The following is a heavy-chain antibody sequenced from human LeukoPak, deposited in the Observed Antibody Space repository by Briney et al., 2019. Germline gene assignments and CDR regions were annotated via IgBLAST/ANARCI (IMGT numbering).Heavy chain of an antibody. Sequence: SETLSLTCTVSGGSISSYYWSWIRQPPGKGLEWIGYIYYSGSTNYNPSLKSRVTISVDTSKNQFSLKLSFVTAADTAVYYCARQRDIVVVFDYWGQGTLVTVSS. J-gene: IGHJ4*02. CDR3: ARQRDIVVVFDY. V-gene: IGHV4-59*08. CDR2: IYYSGST. D-gene: IGHD2-2*01. CDR1: GGSISSYY.